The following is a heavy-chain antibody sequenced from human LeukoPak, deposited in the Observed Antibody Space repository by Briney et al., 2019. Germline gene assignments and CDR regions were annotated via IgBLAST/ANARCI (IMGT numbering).Heavy chain of an antibody. J-gene: IGHJ4*02. CDR2: ISAYNGNT. Sequence: ASVKVSCKASGYTFTSYGISWVRQAPGQGLEWMGWISAYNGNTNYAQKLQGRVTMTTDTSTSTAYMELRSLRSDDTAVYYCARDYGPGSYYKDQIFDYWGQGTLVTVSS. CDR3: ARDYGPGSYYKDQIFDY. V-gene: IGHV1-18*01. CDR1: GYTFTSYG. D-gene: IGHD3-10*01.